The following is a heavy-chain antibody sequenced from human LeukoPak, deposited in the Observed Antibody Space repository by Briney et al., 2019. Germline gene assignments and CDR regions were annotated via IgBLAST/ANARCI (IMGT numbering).Heavy chain of an antibody. V-gene: IGHV3-33*08. Sequence: GGSLRLSCAGAGFTFSNYGMHWVRQAPGKGLEWVAVIWYDGSNKYYADSVKGRFTISRDNSKNTLYLQMNSLRAEDTAVYYCARDGTTVVTGGLNDAFDIWGQGTMVTVSS. J-gene: IGHJ3*02. CDR3: ARDGTTVVTGGLNDAFDI. CDR2: IWYDGSNK. CDR1: GFTFSNYG. D-gene: IGHD4-23*01.